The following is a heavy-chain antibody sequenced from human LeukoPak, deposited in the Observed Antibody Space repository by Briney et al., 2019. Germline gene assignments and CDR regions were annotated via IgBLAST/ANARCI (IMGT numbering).Heavy chain of an antibody. J-gene: IGHJ3*02. CDR1: GFTFSSYA. D-gene: IGHD2-15*01. Sequence: GGSLRLSCAASGFTFSSYAMHWVRQAPGKGLEWVAVISYDGSNTYYADSVKGRFTISRDNSKNTLYLQMNSLRAEDTAVYYCARSPVRYCSGGSCYGRALDIWGQGTMVTVSS. CDR2: ISYDGSNT. V-gene: IGHV3-30*04. CDR3: ARSPVRYCSGGSCYGRALDI.